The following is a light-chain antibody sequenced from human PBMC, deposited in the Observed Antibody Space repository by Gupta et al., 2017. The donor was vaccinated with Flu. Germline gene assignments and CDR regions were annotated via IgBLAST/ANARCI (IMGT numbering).Light chain of an antibody. J-gene: IGLJ3*02. CDR1: RSNIGSNY. V-gene: IGLV1-47*01. Sequence: QSVLTQPPSASGTPGQRVTISCSGSRSNIGSNYVYWYQQLPGAAPKLLIYRNNQRPAGVPDRFSGSKSGTSASLAISGRRADDEADYYCAAWDDSMSVVFGGGTKLTVL. CDR2: RNN. CDR3: AAWDDSMSVV.